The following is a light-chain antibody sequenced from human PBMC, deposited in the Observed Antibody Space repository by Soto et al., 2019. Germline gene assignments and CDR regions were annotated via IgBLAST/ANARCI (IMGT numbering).Light chain of an antibody. Sequence: EIVLTQSPGTLSLSPGERATLSCRASQSVSSSYLAWYQQKPGQAPRLLIYGASSRATGIPDRFSGSGSGTDVTPTISRREPEDFAVYYCQQYGSSPRTFGQGTKVEIK. CDR2: GAS. CDR3: QQYGSSPRT. J-gene: IGKJ1*01. V-gene: IGKV3-20*01. CDR1: QSVSSSY.